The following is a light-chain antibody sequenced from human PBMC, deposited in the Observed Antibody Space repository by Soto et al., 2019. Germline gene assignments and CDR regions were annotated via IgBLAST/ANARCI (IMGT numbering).Light chain of an antibody. CDR2: GAS. CDR1: QSVGTN. CDR3: QQYDAWPT. J-gene: IGKJ2*01. Sequence: EIVMTQSPATLSVSPGEKATLSCRASQSVGTNLVWYQQKPGQAPWLLIYGASTRPTCVPARFSGSGSGTEFTLTISSLQSEDFAVYYCQQYDAWPTFGQGTKLDMK. V-gene: IGKV3-15*01.